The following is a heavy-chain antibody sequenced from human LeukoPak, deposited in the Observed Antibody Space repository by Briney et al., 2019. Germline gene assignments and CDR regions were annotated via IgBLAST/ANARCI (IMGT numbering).Heavy chain of an antibody. CDR3: ARRGRDGYNYYFDY. CDR1: GGTFSSYA. CDR2: IIPIFGTA. Sequence: SVRVSCKASGGTFSSYAISWVRQAPGQGLEWMGGIIPIFGTANYAQEFQGRVTITADESTSTAYMELSSLRSEDTAVYYCARRGRDGYNYYFDYWGQGTLVTVSS. J-gene: IGHJ4*02. V-gene: IGHV1-69*01. D-gene: IGHD5-24*01.